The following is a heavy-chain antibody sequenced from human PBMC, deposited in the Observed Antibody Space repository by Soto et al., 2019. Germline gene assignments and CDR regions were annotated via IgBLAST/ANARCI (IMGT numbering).Heavy chain of an antibody. Sequence: QVQLVQSGAEVKKPGASVKVSCKASGYTFTSYYMHWVRQAPGQGLEWMGIINPSGGSTSYAQKFQGRVYMTRDTSTSTVDRELSSLRSEDTAVYYCARSNIVLVPAAIEYNWFDPWGQGTLVTVSS. CDR1: GYTFTSYY. D-gene: IGHD2-2*01. V-gene: IGHV1-46*01. CDR3: ARSNIVLVPAAIEYNWFDP. J-gene: IGHJ5*02. CDR2: INPSGGST.